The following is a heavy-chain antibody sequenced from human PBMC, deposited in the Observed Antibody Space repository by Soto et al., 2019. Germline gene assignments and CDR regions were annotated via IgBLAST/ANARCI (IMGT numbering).Heavy chain of an antibody. V-gene: IGHV4-31*03. CDR1: GGSISSGGYY. J-gene: IGHJ4*02. CDR3: ARGLDYSISFDY. D-gene: IGHD4-17*01. CDR2: IYYSGST. Sequence: LRLSCTVSGGSISSGGYYWSWIRQHPGKGLEWIGYIYYSGSTYYNPSLKSRVTISVDTSKNQFSLKLSSVTAADTAVYYCARGLDYSISFDYWGQGTLVTVSS.